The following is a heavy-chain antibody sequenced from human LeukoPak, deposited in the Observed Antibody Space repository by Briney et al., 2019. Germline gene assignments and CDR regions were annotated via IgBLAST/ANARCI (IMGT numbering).Heavy chain of an antibody. J-gene: IGHJ5*02. CDR2: IYYSGST. V-gene: IGHV4-59*08. Sequence: SETLSLTCTVSGGSISSYYWSWIRQPPGKGLEWIGYIYYSGSTNYNPSLKSRVTISVDTSKNQFSLKLSSVTAADTAVYYCARRLRLGESSRNWFDPWGQGTLVTVSS. CDR1: GGSISSYY. CDR3: ARRLRLGESSRNWFDP. D-gene: IGHD3-16*01.